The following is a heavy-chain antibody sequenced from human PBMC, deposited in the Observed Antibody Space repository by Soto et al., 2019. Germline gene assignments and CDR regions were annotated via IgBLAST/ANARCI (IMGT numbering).Heavy chain of an antibody. CDR2: INNANGKT. D-gene: IGHD2-8*02. CDR1: GYTFSRYG. Sequence: QVQLIPSGAEVEKPGASVKVSCKASGYTFSRYGMHWVRQAPGQGLEWMGWINNANGKTGYSEKFKGRVTITRDTSATTVYMELHSLRSEDTATYYCARESTGLSFDHWGQGILVTVSS. CDR3: ARESTGLSFDH. J-gene: IGHJ4*02. V-gene: IGHV1-3*04.